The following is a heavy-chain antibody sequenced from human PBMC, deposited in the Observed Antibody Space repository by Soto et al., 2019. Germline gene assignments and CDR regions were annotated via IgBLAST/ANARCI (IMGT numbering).Heavy chain of an antibody. D-gene: IGHD5-18*01. V-gene: IGHV3-33*01. CDR3: ARERIQLEYYYYYGMDV. J-gene: IGHJ6*02. Sequence: GGALRLSCAAAGFTFSSYGMHWGRQAPGKGLERVAVIWYDGSNKYYAESVKGRFTISRDNSKNTLYLQMNSLRAEDTAVYYCARERIQLEYYYYYGMDVWGQGTTVTVSS. CDR2: IWYDGSNK. CDR1: GFTFSSYG.